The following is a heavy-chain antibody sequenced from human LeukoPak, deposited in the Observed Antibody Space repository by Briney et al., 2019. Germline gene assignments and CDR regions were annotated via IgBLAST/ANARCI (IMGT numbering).Heavy chain of an antibody. CDR1: GYTFTNYW. J-gene: IGHJ4*02. D-gene: IGHD2-15*01. V-gene: IGHV5-51*01. CDR3: ARHECGGSCYPEDY. CDR2: IYPGDSDT. Sequence: GEPLKISCKASGYTFTNYWIGWVRQMPGKGLEWMGIIYPGDSDTRYSPSFRGQVIISADKSIRTAYLQWTSLKASDTAVYYCARHECGGSCYPEDYWGQGTLVTVSS.